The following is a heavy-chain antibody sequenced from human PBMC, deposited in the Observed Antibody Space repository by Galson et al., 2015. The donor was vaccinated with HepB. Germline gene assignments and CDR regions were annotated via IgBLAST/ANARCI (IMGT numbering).Heavy chain of an antibody. Sequence: TFSSYAMSWVRQAPGKGLEWVSAISGSGGSTYYADSVKGRFTISRDNSKNTLYLQMNSLRAEDTAVYYCAKLGSGSGWHVDYWGQGTLVTVSS. V-gene: IGHV3-23*01. J-gene: IGHJ4*02. CDR3: AKLGSGSGWHVDY. D-gene: IGHD6-19*01. CDR1: TFSSYA. CDR2: ISGSGGST.